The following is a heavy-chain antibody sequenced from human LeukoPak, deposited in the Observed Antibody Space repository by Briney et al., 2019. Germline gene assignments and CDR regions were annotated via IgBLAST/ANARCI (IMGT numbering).Heavy chain of an antibody. CDR3: ARGRVTMVRGAHGTQGYYMDV. V-gene: IGHV4-34*01. CDR2: INHSGST. D-gene: IGHD3-10*01. Sequence: SETLSLICAVYGGSFSGYYWSWIRQSPGKGLEWIGEINHSGSTKYNPSLKSRVTISVDTSKNQFSLKLSSVTAADTTVYYCARGRVTMVRGAHGTQGYYMDVWGKGTTGTVSS. CDR1: GGSFSGYY. J-gene: IGHJ6*03.